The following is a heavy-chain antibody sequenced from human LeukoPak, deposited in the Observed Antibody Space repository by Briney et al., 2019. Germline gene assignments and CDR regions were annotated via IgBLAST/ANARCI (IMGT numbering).Heavy chain of an antibody. CDR3: AKSDTFGGVIAFDY. J-gene: IGHJ4*02. CDR2: ISGSGSST. Sequence: PGGSLRLSCAASGFPFSSYAMSWVRQAPGKGLEWVSAISGSGSSTDYEDAVKGRFTISRDNSKNTLYLQMNSLRAEDTAVYYCAKSDTFGGVIAFDYWGQGTLVTVSS. CDR1: GFPFSSYA. V-gene: IGHV3-23*01. D-gene: IGHD3-16*02.